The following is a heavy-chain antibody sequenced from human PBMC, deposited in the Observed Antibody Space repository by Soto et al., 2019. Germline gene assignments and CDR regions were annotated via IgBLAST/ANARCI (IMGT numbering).Heavy chain of an antibody. D-gene: IGHD6-13*01. CDR2: IYNSGST. J-gene: IGHJ4*02. CDR1: GDSLRSAGYY. CDR3: ASGSSASAYIDS. Sequence: PSETLSLTCTVSGDSLRSAGYYWSWIRQPPGKGLEWIGYIYNSGSTDYSPSLKSRVTISIDTSKNQFSLMLTSVTAAVTAVYYCASGSSASAYIDSWGQGTLVTVSS. V-gene: IGHV4-61*08.